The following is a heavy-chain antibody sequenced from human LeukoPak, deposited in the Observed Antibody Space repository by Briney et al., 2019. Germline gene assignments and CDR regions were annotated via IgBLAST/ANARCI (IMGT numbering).Heavy chain of an antibody. J-gene: IGHJ4*02. D-gene: IGHD6-25*01. CDR3: ASQTLSGYGNY. CDR2: ISGSGGST. Sequence: GASLRLSCAASGFTFSSCAMSWVRQAPGKGLEWVSAISGSGGSTYYADSVKGRFTISRDNSKNTLYLQMNSLRAEDTAVYHCASQTLSGYGNYWGQGTLVTVSS. V-gene: IGHV3-23*01. CDR1: GFTFSSCA.